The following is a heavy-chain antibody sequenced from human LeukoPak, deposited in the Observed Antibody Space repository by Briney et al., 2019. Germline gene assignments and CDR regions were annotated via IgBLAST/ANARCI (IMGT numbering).Heavy chain of an antibody. CDR2: ISSSSSYI. J-gene: IGHJ6*02. D-gene: IGHD3-3*01. V-gene: IGHV3-21*01. CDR1: GFTFSSYS. Sequence: GGSLRLSCAASGFTFSSYSMNWVRQAPGKGLEWVSSISSSSSYIYYADSVKGRFTISRDNAKNSLYLQMNSLKAEDTAVYYCARVASHTYYDFWSGSIHYGMDVWGQGTTVTVSS. CDR3: ARVASHTYYDFWSGSIHYGMDV.